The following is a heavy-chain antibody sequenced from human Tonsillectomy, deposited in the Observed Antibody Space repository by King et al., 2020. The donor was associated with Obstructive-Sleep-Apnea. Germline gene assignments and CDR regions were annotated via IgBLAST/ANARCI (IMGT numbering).Heavy chain of an antibody. J-gene: IGHJ5*02. Sequence: VQLVESGSELKKPGASVKLSCKASGYTFTTYPMNWVRQAPGQGLEWMGWINTNTGNPTYAQGFTGRFVFSLDTSVSTAYLQISSLKAEDTAVYYCARDGRYFDWSNWFDPWGQGTLVTVSS. CDR3: ARDGRYFDWSNWFDP. V-gene: IGHV7-4-1*02. D-gene: IGHD3-9*01. CDR2: INTNTGNP. CDR1: GYTFTTYP.